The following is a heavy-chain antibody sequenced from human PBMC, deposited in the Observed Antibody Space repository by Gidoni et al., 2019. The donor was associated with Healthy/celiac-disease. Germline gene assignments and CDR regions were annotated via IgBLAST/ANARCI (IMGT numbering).Heavy chain of an antibody. D-gene: IGHD6-13*01. J-gene: IGHJ4*02. CDR1: GGSFSGYY. CDR2: INHSGST. CDR3: ARVFRYSSRSRITSIGYFDY. Sequence: QVQLQQWGAGRFKPSETLYLTCAVQGGSFSGYYWSWIRQPPGKGLEWIGEINHSGSTNYNPSLKSRVTISVDTSKNQFSLKLSSVTTADTAVYYCARVFRYSSRSRITSIGYFDYWGQGTLVTVSS. V-gene: IGHV4-34*01.